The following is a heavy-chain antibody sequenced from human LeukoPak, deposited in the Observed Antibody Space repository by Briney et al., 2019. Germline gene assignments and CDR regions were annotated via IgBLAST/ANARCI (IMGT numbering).Heavy chain of an antibody. Sequence: SGRSLRLSCAASGFTFSSYGMHWVRQAPGKGLEWVAVIWYDGSNKYYADSVKGRFTISRDNSKNTLYLQMNSLRAEDTAVYYCARPRAYDSSGYYQDAFAIWGQGTMVTVSS. CDR1: GFTFSSYG. CDR3: ARPRAYDSSGYYQDAFAI. CDR2: IWYDGSNK. D-gene: IGHD3-22*01. J-gene: IGHJ3*02. V-gene: IGHV3-33*01.